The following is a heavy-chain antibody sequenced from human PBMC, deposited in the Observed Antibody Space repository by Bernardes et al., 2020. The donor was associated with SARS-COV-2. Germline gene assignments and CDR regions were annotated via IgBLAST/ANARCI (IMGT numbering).Heavy chain of an antibody. CDR3: AAMIVAHYGMDV. J-gene: IGHJ6*02. V-gene: IGHV3-66*01. CDR1: GFTVSSNY. CDR2: IYSGGST. Sequence: GGSLRLSCAASGFTVSSNYMSWVRQAPGKGLEWVSVIYSGGSTYYADSVKGRFTISRDNSKNTLYLQMNSLRAEDTAVYYCAAMIVAHYGMDVWGQGTTVTVSS. D-gene: IGHD3-22*01.